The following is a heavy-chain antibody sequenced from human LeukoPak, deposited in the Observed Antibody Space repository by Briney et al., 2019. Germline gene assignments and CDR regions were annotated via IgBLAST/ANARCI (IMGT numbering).Heavy chain of an antibody. J-gene: IGHJ5*02. V-gene: IGHV1-69*01. CDR1: GGSFSSYA. D-gene: IGHD6-13*01. CDR3: ATDSIGIAAAGALGWFDP. Sequence: SVKVSCKASGGSFSSYAISWVRQAPGQGLEWMGGIIPIFGTANYVQKFQGRVTITADESTNTAYMELSSLRSEDTALYYCATDSIGIAAAGALGWFDPLGQGTLVTVSS. CDR2: IIPIFGTA.